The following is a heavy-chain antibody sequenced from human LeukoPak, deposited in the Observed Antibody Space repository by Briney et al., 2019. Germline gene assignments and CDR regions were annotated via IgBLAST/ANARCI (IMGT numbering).Heavy chain of an antibody. CDR1: GYTLTELS. CDR2: FDPEDGET. CDR3: ATISLYSSGWYNRYFQH. J-gene: IGHJ1*01. V-gene: IGHV1-24*01. Sequence: ASVKVSCKVSGYTLTELSMHWVRQAPGKGLEWMGGFDPEDGETIYAQKFQGRVTMTEDTSTDTAYMELSSLRSEDTAVYYCATISLYSSGWYNRYFQHWGQGTLSPSPQ. D-gene: IGHD6-19*01.